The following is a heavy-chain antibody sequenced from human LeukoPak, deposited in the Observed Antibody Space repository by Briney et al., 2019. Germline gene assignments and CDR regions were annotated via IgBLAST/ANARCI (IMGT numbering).Heavy chain of an antibody. J-gene: IGHJ4*02. D-gene: IGHD6-6*01. CDR1: GYTFTSYG. CDR2: IIPIFGTA. CDR3: ARGRIAAQIDY. Sequence: GASVKVSCKASGYTFTSYGISWVRQAPGQGLEWMGGIIPIFGTANYAQKFQGRVTITADESTSTAYMELSSLRSEDTAVYYCARGRIAAQIDYWGQGTLVTVSS. V-gene: IGHV1-69*13.